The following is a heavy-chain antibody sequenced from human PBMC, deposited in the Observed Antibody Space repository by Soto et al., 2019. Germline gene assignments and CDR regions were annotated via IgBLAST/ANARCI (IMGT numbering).Heavy chain of an antibody. CDR2: IYYSGST. J-gene: IGHJ4*02. CDR3: ARVMLASGWFSPDAGYYFDY. CDR1: GGSISSYY. Sequence: QVQLQESGPGLVKPSETLSLTCTVSGGSISSYYWSWIRQPPGKGLEWIGYIYYSGSTNYNPSLKCRVTISVDTSKNQFSLKLSSVTAADTAVYYCARVMLASGWFSPDAGYYFDYWGQGTLVTVSS. D-gene: IGHD6-19*01. V-gene: IGHV4-59*01.